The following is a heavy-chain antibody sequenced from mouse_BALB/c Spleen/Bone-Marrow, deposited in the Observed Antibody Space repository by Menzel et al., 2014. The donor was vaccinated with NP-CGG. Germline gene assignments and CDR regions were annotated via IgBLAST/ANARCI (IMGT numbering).Heavy chain of an antibody. D-gene: IGHD4-1*01. J-gene: IGHJ2*01. CDR3: ARRGWDGYFDY. CDR1: GFTFSSHY. V-gene: IGHV5-6-2*01. CDR2: INSNGGST. Sequence: DVKLQESGGGLVKLGGSLKLSCAASGFTFSSHYMSWVRQTPEKRLELVAAINSNGGSTYYPDTVKGRFTISRDNAKNTLYLRMSSLKSEDTALYYCARRGWDGYFDYWGQGTTLTVSS.